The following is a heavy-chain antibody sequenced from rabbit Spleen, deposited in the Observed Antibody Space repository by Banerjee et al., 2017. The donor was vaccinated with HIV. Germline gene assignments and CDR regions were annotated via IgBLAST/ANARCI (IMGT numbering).Heavy chain of an antibody. V-gene: IGHV1S40*01. CDR2: IWNGGGST. CDR1: GFDFSSNA. Sequence: QSLEESGGDLVKPGASLTLTCKASGFDFSSNAMCWVRQAPGKGPEWIACIWNGGGSTYYASWAKGRFTISKTSSTTVTLQMTSLTAADTATYFCTRSRSNVDYIYFGMDFWGPGTLVTVS. D-gene: IGHD2-1*01. J-gene: IGHJ6*01. CDR3: TRSRSNVDYIYFGMDF.